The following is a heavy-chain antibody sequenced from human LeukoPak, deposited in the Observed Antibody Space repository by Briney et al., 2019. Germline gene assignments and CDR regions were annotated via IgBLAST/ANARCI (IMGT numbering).Heavy chain of an antibody. CDR2: INPNSGGT. CDR1: GYTFTGYY. J-gene: IGHJ6*03. Sequence: GASVKVSCKASGYTFTGYYMHWVRQAPGQGLEWMGRINPNSGGTNYAQKFQGRVTMTRDTSISTAYMELSRLRSDDTAVYYCARVSRQPTIYYYYMDVWGKGTTVTVSS. V-gene: IGHV1-2*06. CDR3: ARVSRQPTIYYYYMDV. D-gene: IGHD1-26*01.